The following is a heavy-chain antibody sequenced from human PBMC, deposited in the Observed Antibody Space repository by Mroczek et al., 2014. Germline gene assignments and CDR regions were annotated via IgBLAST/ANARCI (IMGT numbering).Heavy chain of an antibody. CDR2: IYTSGST. J-gene: IGHJ4*02. Sequence: QVQLQQWGPGLVKPSQTLSLTCTVSGGSISSGYYYWSWIRQPAGKGLEWIGRIYTSGSTNYNPSLKSRVTISVDTSKNQFSLKLSSVTAADTAVYYCARFPSDSRPRADDYWGQGTLVTVSS. V-gene: IGHV4-61*02. CDR1: GGSISSGYYY. D-gene: IGHD6-13*01. CDR3: ARFPSDSRPRADDY.